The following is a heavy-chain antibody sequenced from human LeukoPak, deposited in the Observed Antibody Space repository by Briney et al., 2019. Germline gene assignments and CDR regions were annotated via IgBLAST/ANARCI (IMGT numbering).Heavy chain of an antibody. CDR2: IKQDGSEK. V-gene: IGHV3-7*01. CDR1: GFTFSSYW. CDR3: ARTYYYDSSGYSTFGNYFDY. Sequence: PGGSLRLSCAASGFTFSSYWMSWVRQALGKGLEWVANIKQDGSEKYYVDSVKGRFTISRDNAKNSLYLQMNSLRAEDTAVYYCARTYYYDSSGYSTFGNYFDYWGQGTLVTVSS. D-gene: IGHD3-22*01. J-gene: IGHJ4*02.